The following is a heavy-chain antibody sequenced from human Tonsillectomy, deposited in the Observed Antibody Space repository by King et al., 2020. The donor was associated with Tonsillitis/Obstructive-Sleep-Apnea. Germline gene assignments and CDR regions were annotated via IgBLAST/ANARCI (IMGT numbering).Heavy chain of an antibody. CDR2: INPSGGST. CDR1: GYTFTSYY. D-gene: IGHD6-6*01. V-gene: IGHV1-46*01. Sequence: QLVQSGAEVKKPRASVKVSCNASGYTFTSYYMHWVRQAPGQGLEWMGIINPSGGSTSYALKFQGRVTMTRDTSTSIVYMELSSLRSEETAVYYCARDWDSSSSIHFDYWGQGTLVTVSS. J-gene: IGHJ4*02. CDR3: ARDWDSSSSIHFDY.